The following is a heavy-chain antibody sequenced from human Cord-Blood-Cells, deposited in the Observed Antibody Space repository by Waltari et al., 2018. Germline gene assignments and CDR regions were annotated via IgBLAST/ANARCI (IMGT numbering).Heavy chain of an antibody. D-gene: IGHD3-10*02. Sequence: QVQLVQSGAEVKKPGASVKVSCKASGYTFTGYYMHWVRQAPGQGLEWMGWINPNMGGTNYAQKFQGRVPRTRDTSSSPAYIERCRLRSGDTAVYSCARVMFGGGFDRAFDIWGQGTMVTVSS. CDR2: INPNMGGT. CDR3: ARVMFGGGFDRAFDI. V-gene: IGHV1-2*02. CDR1: GYTFTGYY. J-gene: IGHJ3*02.